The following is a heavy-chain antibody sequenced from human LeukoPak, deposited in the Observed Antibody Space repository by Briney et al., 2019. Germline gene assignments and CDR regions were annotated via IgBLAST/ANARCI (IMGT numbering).Heavy chain of an antibody. V-gene: IGHV3-64*05. D-gene: IGHD6-19*01. Sequence: GGSLRLSCAASGFTFXXFAMPWVRQAPGXXXXXLXAXXSDGSXXXXXXXXXGXFTISRDNSKNTLYFEMSSLRVEDTAVYYCVKSPGSGWPVWGQGTLLTVSS. CDR3: VKSPGSGWPV. CDR2: XXSDGSXX. CDR1: GFTFXXFA. J-gene: IGHJ4*02.